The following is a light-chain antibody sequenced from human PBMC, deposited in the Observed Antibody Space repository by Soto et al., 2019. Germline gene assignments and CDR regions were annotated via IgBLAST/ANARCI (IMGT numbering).Light chain of an antibody. V-gene: IGKV3-20*01. CDR2: DTT. CDR1: RGISSN. J-gene: IGKJ1*01. Sequence: EVVRADSPGSRSVSREERATLSFRASRGISSNLAWYQQKPGQAPRLLIYDTTNRATGIPDRFSGSGSGTDFTLTISRLEPEDFAVYYCQQYGSLGTFGQGTKVDIK. CDR3: QQYGSLGT.